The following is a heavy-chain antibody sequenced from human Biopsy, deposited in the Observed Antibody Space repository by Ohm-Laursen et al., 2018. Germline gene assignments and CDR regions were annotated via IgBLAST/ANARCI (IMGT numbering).Heavy chain of an antibody. D-gene: IGHD6-19*01. CDR1: GFPFDDYA. J-gene: IGHJ3*01. Sequence: SLRLSCAASGFPFDDYAMHWVRQVPGKGLEWVAGIHWNSGVIDYVDSVKGRFTISRDNAKNSLYLQLNSLRTEDMAFYYCARAYGNGFYRDAFDLWGQGTVASVS. CDR3: ARAYGNGFYRDAFDL. CDR2: IHWNSGVI. V-gene: IGHV3-9*03.